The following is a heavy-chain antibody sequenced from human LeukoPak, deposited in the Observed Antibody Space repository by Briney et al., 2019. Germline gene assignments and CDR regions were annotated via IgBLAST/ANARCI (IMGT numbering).Heavy chain of an antibody. CDR2: MSPNRDST. CDR1: GYPFTKFY. D-gene: IGHD2-21*01. J-gene: IGHJ6*01. V-gene: IGHV1-2*06. Sequence: ASAKVSCKASGYPFTKFYIHWVRQAPGQGLEWMGLMSPNRDSTQYSQKFRGRVTMTRDTSTSTAYMELSSLRSEDTAVNYCARDNSVTVKGGCGGVCCSWIAPWGQRTPLTVSS. CDR3: ARDNSVTVKGGCGGVCCSWIAP.